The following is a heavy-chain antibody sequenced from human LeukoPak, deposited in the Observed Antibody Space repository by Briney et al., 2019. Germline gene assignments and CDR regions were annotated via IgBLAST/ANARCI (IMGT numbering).Heavy chain of an antibody. V-gene: IGHV3-21*01. D-gene: IGHD1-26*01. J-gene: IGHJ3*02. CDR2: ISSSSSYI. Sequence: GGSLRLSCAASGFTFSSYSMNWVRQAPGKGLEWVSSISSSSSYIYYADSVKGRFIISRDNAKNSLYLQMNSLRAEDTAVYYCARDPRQWELLPDAFDIWGQGTMVTVSS. CDR3: ARDPRQWELLPDAFDI. CDR1: GFTFSSYS.